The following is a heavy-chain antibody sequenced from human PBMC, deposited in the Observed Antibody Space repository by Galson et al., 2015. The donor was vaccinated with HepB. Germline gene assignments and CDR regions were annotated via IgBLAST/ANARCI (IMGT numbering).Heavy chain of an antibody. CDR3: ARRMHGSTNLRYGMDV. CDR1: GFTFSSYG. D-gene: IGHD4-17*01. V-gene: IGHV3-33*08. Sequence: SLRLSCAASGFTFSSYGMHWVRQAPGKGLEWVAVIWYDGSNKYYADSVKGRFTISRDNSKNTLYLQMNSLRAEDTAVYYCARRMHGSTNLRYGMDVWGQGTTVTVSS. CDR2: IWYDGSNK. J-gene: IGHJ6*02.